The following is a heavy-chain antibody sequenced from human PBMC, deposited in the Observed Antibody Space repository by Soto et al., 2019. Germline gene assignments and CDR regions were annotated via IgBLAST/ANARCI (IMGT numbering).Heavy chain of an antibody. CDR3: AREMATIPTFDY. J-gene: IGHJ4*02. CDR1: GFTFSSYA. V-gene: IGHV3-30-3*01. Sequence: AGGSLRLSCAASGFTFSSYAMHWVRQAPGKGLEWVAVISYDGSNKYYADSVKGRFTISRDNSKNTLYLQMNSLRAEDTAVYYCAREMATIPTFDYWGQGTLVTVSS. D-gene: IGHD5-12*01. CDR2: ISYDGSNK.